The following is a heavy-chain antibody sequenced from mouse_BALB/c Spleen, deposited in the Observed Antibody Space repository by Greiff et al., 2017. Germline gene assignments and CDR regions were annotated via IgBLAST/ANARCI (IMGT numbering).Heavy chain of an antibody. CDR3: ARITTVVSPYAMDY. D-gene: IGHD1-1*01. CDR2: ISSGGSYT. V-gene: IGHV5-9-4*01. J-gene: IGHJ4*01. CDR1: GFTFSSYA. Sequence: EVQLVESGGGLVKPGGSLKLSCAASGFTFSSYAMSWVRQSPEKRLEWVAEISSGGSYTYYPDTVTGRFTISRDNAKNTLYLEMSSLRSEDTAMYYCARITTVVSPYAMDYWGQGTSVTVSS.